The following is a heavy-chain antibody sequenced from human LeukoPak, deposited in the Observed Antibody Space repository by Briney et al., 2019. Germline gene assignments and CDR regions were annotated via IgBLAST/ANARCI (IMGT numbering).Heavy chain of an antibody. V-gene: IGHV3-48*04. CDR2: ISSSSSTI. Sequence: GGSLRLSCAASGFTFSSYSMNWVRQAPGKGLEWVSYISSSSSTIYYADSVKGRFTISRDNAKNSLYLQMNSLRAEDTAVYYCASSGDIVGATYNWFDPWGQGTLVTVSS. CDR1: GFTFSSYS. CDR3: ASSGDIVGATYNWFDP. D-gene: IGHD1-26*01. J-gene: IGHJ5*02.